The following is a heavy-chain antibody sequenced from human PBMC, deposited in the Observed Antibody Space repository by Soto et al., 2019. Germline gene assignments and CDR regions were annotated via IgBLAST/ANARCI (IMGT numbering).Heavy chain of an antibody. Sequence: SETLSLTCTVSGGSISSYYWSWIRQPPGKGLEWIGYIYYSGSTNYNPSLKSRVTISVDTSKNQFSLKLSSVTAADTAVYYCARVRQPKIFDYWGQGALVTVSS. CDR3: ARVRQPKIFDY. CDR2: IYYSGST. J-gene: IGHJ4*02. D-gene: IGHD6-13*01. CDR1: GGSISSYY. V-gene: IGHV4-59*12.